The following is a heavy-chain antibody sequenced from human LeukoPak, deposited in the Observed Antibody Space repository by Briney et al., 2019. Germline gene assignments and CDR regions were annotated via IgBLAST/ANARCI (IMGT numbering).Heavy chain of an antibody. CDR3: ARDRVLPDSYGLCY. D-gene: IGHD5-18*01. CDR1: GYTFTSYA. CDR2: INTNTGNP. V-gene: IGHV7-4-1*02. J-gene: IGHJ4*02. Sequence: ASVKVSCKASGYTFTSYAMNWVRQAPGQGLEWMGWINTNTGNPTYAQGFTGRFVFSLDTSVSTACLQISSLMAEDTAVYYCARDRVLPDSYGLCYWGQGTLVTVSS.